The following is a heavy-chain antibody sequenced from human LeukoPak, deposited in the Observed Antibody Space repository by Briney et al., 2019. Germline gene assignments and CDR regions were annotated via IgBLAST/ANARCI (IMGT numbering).Heavy chain of an antibody. CDR1: RFTFSSYA. J-gene: IGHJ4*02. V-gene: IGHV3-23*01. CDR2: ISGSGGST. Sequence: PGVSLRLSCAASRFTFSSYAMSWVRQAPGKGLEWVSAISGSGGSTYYADAVKGRFTISRDNSKNTLYLQMNSLRAEDTAIYYCAKVGGYNTVGHFDYWGQGTLVTVSS. D-gene: IGHD5-24*01. CDR3: AKVGGYNTVGHFDY.